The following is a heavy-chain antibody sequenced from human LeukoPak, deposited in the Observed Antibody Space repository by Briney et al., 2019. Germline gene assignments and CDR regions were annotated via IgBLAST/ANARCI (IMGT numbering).Heavy chain of an antibody. V-gene: IGHV1-2*02. CDR1: GYTFSDYF. Sequence: ASVKVSCKASGYTFSDYFIHWMRQAPGQGLEWMGWINPKIGGTDYAQKFQGRVSMTRDTSLSTAYMELSGLRSDDSAIYYCVRELFTPRDLWGQGTLVTVSA. CDR3: VRELFTPRDL. D-gene: IGHD2-15*01. J-gene: IGHJ4*02. CDR2: INPKIGGT.